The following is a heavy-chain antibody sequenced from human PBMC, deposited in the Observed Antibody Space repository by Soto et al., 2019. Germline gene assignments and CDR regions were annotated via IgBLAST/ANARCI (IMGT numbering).Heavy chain of an antibody. CDR1: GFTFSSYG. D-gene: IGHD3-16*01. J-gene: IGHJ6*02. CDR2: ISYDGSNK. V-gene: IGHV3-30*18. CDR3: AKDRIHVVARFGPLRGYYYYGMDV. Sequence: QVQLVESGGGVVQPGRSLRLSCAASGFTFSSYGMHWVRQAPGKGLEWVAVISYDGSNKYYADSVKGRFTISRDNSKNTLYLQMNSLRAEDTAVYYCAKDRIHVVARFGPLRGYYYYGMDVWGQGTTVTVSS.